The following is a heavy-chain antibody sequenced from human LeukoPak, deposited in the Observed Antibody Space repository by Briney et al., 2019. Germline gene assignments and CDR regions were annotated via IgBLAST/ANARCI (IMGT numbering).Heavy chain of an antibody. Sequence: SETLSLTCTVSGGSISSYYWSWIRQLAGKGLEWIGRIYTSGTTNYNPSLKSRVTMSVDTSKNQFSLKLSSVTAADTAVYYCARQYSSDWYLWFDPWGQGTLVTVSS. CDR1: GGSISSYY. D-gene: IGHD6-19*01. V-gene: IGHV4-4*07. CDR3: ARQYSSDWYLWFDP. CDR2: IYTSGTT. J-gene: IGHJ5*02.